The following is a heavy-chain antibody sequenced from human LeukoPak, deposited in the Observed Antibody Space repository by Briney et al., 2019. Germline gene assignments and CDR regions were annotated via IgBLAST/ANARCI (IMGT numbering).Heavy chain of an antibody. J-gene: IGHJ4*02. D-gene: IGHD3-22*01. CDR3: ARGSYYYDSSAPWGY. CDR1: GFTVSSNY. Sequence: SGGSLRLSCAASGFTVSSNYMSWVRQAPGKGLEWVSVIYSGGSTYYADSVKGRFTISRDNSKNTLYLQMNSLRAEDTAVYYCARGSYYYDSSAPWGYWGQGTLVTVSS. CDR2: IYSGGST. V-gene: IGHV3-53*01.